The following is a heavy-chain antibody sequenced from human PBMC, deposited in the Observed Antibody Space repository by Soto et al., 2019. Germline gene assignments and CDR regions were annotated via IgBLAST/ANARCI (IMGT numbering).Heavy chain of an antibody. CDR1: GFTFSSYA. V-gene: IGHV3-23*01. Sequence: GGSLRLSCAASGFTFSSYAMSWVRQAPGKGLEWVSAISGSGGSTYYADSVKGRFTISRDNSKNTLYLQMNSLRAEDTAVYYCAKDPLVAVAGTSWFDPWGQGTLVTVSS. D-gene: IGHD6-19*01. CDR2: ISGSGGST. CDR3: AKDPLVAVAGTSWFDP. J-gene: IGHJ5*02.